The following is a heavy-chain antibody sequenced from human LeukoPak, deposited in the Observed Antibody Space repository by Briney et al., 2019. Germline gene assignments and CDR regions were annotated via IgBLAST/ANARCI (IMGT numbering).Heavy chain of an antibody. V-gene: IGHV4-4*02. CDR1: GASITSETW. J-gene: IGHJ3*02. Sequence: SETLSLTCTISGASITSETWWHWVRQSPTRGLEWIGKIYHSGNTNYNPSLRSRVTMSVDESKNQFSLNLTSVTAADSAVYYCASPLGGGARMTDWAFDIWGEGTMVTVSS. CDR3: ASPLGGGARMTDWAFDI. CDR2: IYHSGNT. D-gene: IGHD3-16*01.